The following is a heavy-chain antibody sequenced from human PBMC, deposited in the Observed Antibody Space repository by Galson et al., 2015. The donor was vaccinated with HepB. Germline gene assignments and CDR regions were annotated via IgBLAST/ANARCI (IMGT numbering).Heavy chain of an antibody. CDR3: AKDIGAYGSVPGPFFDY. V-gene: IGHV3-30*18. CDR2: ISYDGSNK. J-gene: IGHJ4*02. CDR1: GFTFSSHG. D-gene: IGHD3-10*01. Sequence: SLRLSCAASGFTFSSHGMHWVRQAPGKGLEWVAVISYDGSNKYNADSVKGRFTISRDNSKNTLYLQMNSLRAEDTALYYCAKDIGAYGSVPGPFFDYWGQGTLVTVSS.